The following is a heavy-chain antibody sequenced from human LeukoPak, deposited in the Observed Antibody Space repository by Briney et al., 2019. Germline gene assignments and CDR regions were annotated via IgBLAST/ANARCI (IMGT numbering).Heavy chain of an antibody. Sequence: GGSLRLSCAASGLTFSNYWMHWVRQDPGKGLVWVSFINPDGSTTNYADSVKGRFTISRDNAKNALYLQMNSLRAEDTAVYYCAKDLHYGSADYWGQGTLVTVSS. D-gene: IGHD3-10*01. CDR3: AKDLHYGSADY. V-gene: IGHV3-74*01. CDR1: GLTFSNYW. CDR2: INPDGSTT. J-gene: IGHJ4*02.